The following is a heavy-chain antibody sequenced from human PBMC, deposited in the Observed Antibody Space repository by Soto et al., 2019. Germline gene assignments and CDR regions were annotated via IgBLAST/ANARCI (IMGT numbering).Heavy chain of an antibody. Sequence: SETLSLTCAVYGGSFSGYYWSWIRQPPGKGLEWIGEINHSGSTNYNPSLKSRVTISVDTSKNQFSLKLSSVTAADTAVYYCARGRRLELDAFDIWGQGTMVTVSS. V-gene: IGHV4-34*01. CDR2: INHSGST. CDR1: GGSFSGYY. CDR3: ARGRRLELDAFDI. D-gene: IGHD1-7*01. J-gene: IGHJ3*02.